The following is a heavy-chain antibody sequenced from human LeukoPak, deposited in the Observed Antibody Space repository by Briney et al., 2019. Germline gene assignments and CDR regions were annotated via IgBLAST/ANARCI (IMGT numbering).Heavy chain of an antibody. Sequence: GGSLRLSCAASGFTFRTYGMHWVRQAPGRGLEWVANIKQDGSEKYYVDSVKGRLTVSRDNAKNSLYLQMNSLRAEDTAVYYCARDSSTNFWSGYPDYWGQGTLVTVSS. V-gene: IGHV3-7*01. CDR1: GFTFRTYG. CDR2: IKQDGSEK. CDR3: ARDSSTNFWSGYPDY. D-gene: IGHD3-3*01. J-gene: IGHJ4*02.